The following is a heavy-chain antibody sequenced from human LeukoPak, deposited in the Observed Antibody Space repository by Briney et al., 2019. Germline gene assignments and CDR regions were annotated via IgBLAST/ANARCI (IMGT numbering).Heavy chain of an antibody. V-gene: IGHV1-69*01. J-gene: IGHJ4*02. Sequence: GSSVKVSCKXSGGTFSSYAISWVRQAPGQGLEWMGGIIPIFGTANYAQKFQGRVTITADESTSTAYMGLSSLRSEDTAVYYCASLPDKYYDSSGYYDGWGQGTLVTVSS. CDR3: ASLPDKYYDSSGYYDG. D-gene: IGHD3-22*01. CDR2: IIPIFGTA. CDR1: GGTFSSYA.